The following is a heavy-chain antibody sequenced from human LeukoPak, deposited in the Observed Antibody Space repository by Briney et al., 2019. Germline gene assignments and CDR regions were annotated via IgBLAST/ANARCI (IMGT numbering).Heavy chain of an antibody. CDR2: INHSGST. Sequence: PSETLSLTCAVYGGSFSGYYWSWIRQPPGKGLEWIGEINHSGSTNYNPSLKSRATISVDTSKNQFSLKLSSVTAADTAVYYCARHVWLQPFDYWGQGTLVTVSS. CDR3: ARHVWLQPFDY. V-gene: IGHV4-34*01. CDR1: GGSFSGYY. D-gene: IGHD3-9*01. J-gene: IGHJ4*02.